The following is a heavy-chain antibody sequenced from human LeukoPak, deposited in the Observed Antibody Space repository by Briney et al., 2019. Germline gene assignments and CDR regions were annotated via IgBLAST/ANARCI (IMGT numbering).Heavy chain of an antibody. Sequence: PSETLSLTCADYGGSFSGYYWSWIRQPPGKGLEWIGEINHSGSTNYNPSLKSRVTISVDTSKNQFSLKLSSVTAADTAVYYCARHPGYYYYYMDVWGKGTTVTISS. J-gene: IGHJ6*03. CDR3: ARHPGYYYYYMDV. CDR1: GGSFSGYY. D-gene: IGHD3-10*01. CDR2: INHSGST. V-gene: IGHV4-34*01.